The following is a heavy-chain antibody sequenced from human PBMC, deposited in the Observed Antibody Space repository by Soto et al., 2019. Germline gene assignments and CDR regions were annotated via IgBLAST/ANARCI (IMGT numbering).Heavy chain of an antibody. Sequence: QVQLVESGGGVVQPGGSLRLSCAASASIFKGHGMHWVRQAPGKGLEWVAIIRFGGSDEHYGDSVEGRFTISRDNSKNMLYLQMSSLRVEDTAVYYCARDGVGATTFFGFLDYWGQGTLVTVSS. J-gene: IGHJ4*02. CDR2: IRFGGSDE. D-gene: IGHD1-26*01. CDR1: ASIFKGHG. CDR3: ARDGVGATTFFGFLDY. V-gene: IGHV3-33*08.